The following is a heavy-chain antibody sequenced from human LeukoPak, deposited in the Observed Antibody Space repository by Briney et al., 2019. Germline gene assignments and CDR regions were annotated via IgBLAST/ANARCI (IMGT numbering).Heavy chain of an antibody. CDR3: ARGGLRAWRAFDI. J-gene: IGHJ3*02. D-gene: IGHD4-17*01. CDR2: ISSSSSYI. Sequence: GGSLRLSCAASGFTFSSYSMNWVRQAPGKGLEWVSSISSSSSYIYYADSVKGRFTISRDNAKNSLYLQMNSLRAEDTAVYYCARGGLRAWRAFDIWGQGTMVTVSS. V-gene: IGHV3-21*01. CDR1: GFTFSSYS.